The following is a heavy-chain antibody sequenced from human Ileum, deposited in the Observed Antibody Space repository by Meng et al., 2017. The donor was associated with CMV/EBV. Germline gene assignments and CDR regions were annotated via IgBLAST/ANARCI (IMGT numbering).Heavy chain of an antibody. J-gene: IGHJ4*02. V-gene: IGHV1-2*02. Sequence: ASVKVSCKASGYTFTGYYMHWVRQAPGQGLEWMGWINPNSGGTNYAQKFQGRVTMTRDTSISTAYMELSRLRSDDTAVYYCARVSRSSGWDGSFYSGFDYWGQGTLVTVSS. D-gene: IGHD6-19*01. CDR1: GYTFTGYY. CDR2: INPNSGGT. CDR3: ARVSRSSGWDGSFYSGFDY.